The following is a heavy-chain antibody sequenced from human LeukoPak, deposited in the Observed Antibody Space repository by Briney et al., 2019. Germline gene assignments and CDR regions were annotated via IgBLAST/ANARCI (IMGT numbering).Heavy chain of an antibody. D-gene: IGHD3-10*01. CDR2: ISYDGSNK. J-gene: IGHJ4*02. Sequence: GGSLRLSCAASGFTFSSYAMHWVRQAPGKGLGWVAVISYDGSNKYYADSVKGRFTISRDNSKNTLYLQMNSLRAEDTAVYYCARGTRFGEFFDYWGQGTLVTVSS. CDR1: GFTFSSYA. V-gene: IGHV3-30*04. CDR3: ARGTRFGEFFDY.